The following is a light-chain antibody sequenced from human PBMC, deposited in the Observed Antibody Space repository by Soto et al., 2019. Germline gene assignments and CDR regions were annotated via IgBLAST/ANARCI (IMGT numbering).Light chain of an antibody. CDR2: GAS. J-gene: IGKJ2*01. CDR1: QFVGGSY. V-gene: IGKV3-20*01. CDR3: QRYAASPYT. Sequence: EIVLTQSPGTLSLSPGERATLSCRASQFVGGSYLAWYQQRPGQAPRLLIYGASNVAPGIPDRFSGSGSGTDFTLDISRLEPEDFDVYYCQRYAASPYTFGQGTKLEIK.